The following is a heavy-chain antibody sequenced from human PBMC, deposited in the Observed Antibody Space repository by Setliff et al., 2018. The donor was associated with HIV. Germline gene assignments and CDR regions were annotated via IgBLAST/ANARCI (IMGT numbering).Heavy chain of an antibody. CDR3: ATYHYYDSSAYFIDLYYLDY. J-gene: IGHJ4*02. V-gene: IGHV1-18*01. Sequence: GASVKVSCKASGYTFTSYGISWVRQAPGQGLEWMGWISAYNGNTNYAQKLQGRVTMTTDTSTSTAYMELSSLRSEDTAVYYCATYHYYDSSAYFIDLYYLDYWGQGTLVTVSS. CDR1: GYTFTSYG. CDR2: ISAYNGNT. D-gene: IGHD3-22*01.